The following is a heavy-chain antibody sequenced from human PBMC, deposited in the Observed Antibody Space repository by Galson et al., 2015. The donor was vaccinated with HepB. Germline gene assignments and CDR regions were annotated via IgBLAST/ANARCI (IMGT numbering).Heavy chain of an antibody. CDR1: GGTFDNYG. Sequence: SVKVSCKASGGTFDNYGFSWVRQAPGQGLEWVGRLIPSVDVADHAERFQGRVTLTADKSTNTVYLELNGLRSEDTAMYYCARDADVAVAGTEGWFDPWGQGTLVTVAS. CDR2: LIPSVDVA. D-gene: IGHD6-19*01. V-gene: IGHV1-69*04. CDR3: ARDADVAVAGTEGWFDP. J-gene: IGHJ5*02.